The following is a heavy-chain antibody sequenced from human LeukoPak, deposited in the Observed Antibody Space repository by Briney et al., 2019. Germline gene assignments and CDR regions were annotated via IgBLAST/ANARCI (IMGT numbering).Heavy chain of an antibody. CDR2: ISWNSGSI. CDR3: AKDFQEYGYGLEN. D-gene: IGHD5-18*01. Sequence: GRSLRLSCAASGFTFDDYAMHWVRQAPGKGLEWVSGISWNSGSIGYADSVKGRFTISRDNAKNSLYLQMNSLRAEDMALYYCAKDFQEYGYGLENWGQGTLVTVSS. CDR1: GFTFDDYA. V-gene: IGHV3-9*03. J-gene: IGHJ4*02.